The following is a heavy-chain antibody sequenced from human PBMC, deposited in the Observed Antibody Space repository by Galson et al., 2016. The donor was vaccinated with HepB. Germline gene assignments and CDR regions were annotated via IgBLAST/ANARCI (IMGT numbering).Heavy chain of an antibody. Sequence: SLRLSCAASGFTFSGCWMHWVRQVPGKGLVWVSRIKRDGTAATYADSVRGRFTISRDNAKNTLYLQMNNLRVDDTALYYCASGLVSGTKYWGQGTLVTVSS. V-gene: IGHV3-74*01. CDR2: IKRDGTAA. CDR3: ASGLVSGTKY. CDR1: GFTFSGCW. J-gene: IGHJ4*02. D-gene: IGHD2-8*01.